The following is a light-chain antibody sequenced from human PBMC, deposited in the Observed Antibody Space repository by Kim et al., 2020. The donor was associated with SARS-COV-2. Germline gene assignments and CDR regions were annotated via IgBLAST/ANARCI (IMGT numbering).Light chain of an antibody. V-gene: IGLV2-23*02. CDR2: EVS. CDR3: CSYAGSSSVV. Sequence: GQSITISCTGTSSDVGIYNLFSWYQQHPGKAPKLMIYEVSKRPSGVSNRFSGSKSGNTASLTISGLQAEDEADYYCCSYAGSSSVVFGGGTQLTVL. CDR1: SSDVGIYNL. J-gene: IGLJ2*01.